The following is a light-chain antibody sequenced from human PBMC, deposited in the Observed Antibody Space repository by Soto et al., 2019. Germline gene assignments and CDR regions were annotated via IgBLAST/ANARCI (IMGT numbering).Light chain of an antibody. Sequence: DIKMTQSPSTLSASVGDRVTITCRASQSISSWLAWYQQKPGKAPKLLIYKASSLESGVPSRFSGSGSGTEFTLTISSLQPDDFATYHIQQYNTYPTWTFGQGTKVEIK. CDR2: KAS. CDR1: QSISSW. V-gene: IGKV1-5*03. J-gene: IGKJ1*01. CDR3: QQYNTYPTWT.